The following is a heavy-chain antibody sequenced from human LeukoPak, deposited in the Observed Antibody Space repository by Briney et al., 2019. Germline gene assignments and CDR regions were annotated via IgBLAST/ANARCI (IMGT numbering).Heavy chain of an antibody. CDR2: INPKNGET. J-gene: IGHJ5*02. V-gene: IGHV1-2*06. Sequence: GASVTVSCKASGYTFTAYYIHWVRQAPGQGLEWMGRINPKNGETNYAQKFQDKVTMTRHTSMSAAYMEISRLTYDDTAVYYCGRGIQSFDPWGQGTLVTVSS. CDR3: GRGIQSFDP. CDR1: GYTFTAYY.